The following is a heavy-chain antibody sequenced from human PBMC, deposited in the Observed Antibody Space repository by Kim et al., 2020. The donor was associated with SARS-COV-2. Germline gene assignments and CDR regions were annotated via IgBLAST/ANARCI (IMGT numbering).Heavy chain of an antibody. CDR3: ARSSPQLYCGGDCYSVFLDY. J-gene: IGHJ4*02. CDR1: GGSISSGGYY. V-gene: IGHV4-31*03. D-gene: IGHD2-21*02. CDR2: IYYSGST. Sequence: SETLSLTCTVSGGSISSGGYYWSWIRQHPGKGLEWIGYIYYSGSTYYNPSLKSRVTISVDTSKNQFSLKLSSVTAADTAVYYCARSSPQLYCGGDCYSVFLDYWGQGTLVTVSS.